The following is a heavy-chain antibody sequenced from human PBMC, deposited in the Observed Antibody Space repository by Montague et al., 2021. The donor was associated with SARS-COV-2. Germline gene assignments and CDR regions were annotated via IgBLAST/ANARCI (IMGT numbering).Heavy chain of an antibody. CDR3: AGLGDGVVPSPILGVGPYYSYYYMDV. CDR1: GGSFSTYS. Sequence: SETLSLTCAVHGGSFSTYSWNWIRQHPGKGLEWIGEIHHGGSTNYNPSLKSRVTISADTSKNQFSLKLTSVAAADTAVYYCAGLGDGVVPSPILGVGPYYSYYYMDVWGKGTTVTVSS. CDR2: IHHGGST. V-gene: IGHV4-34*01. D-gene: IGHD3-10*01. J-gene: IGHJ6*03.